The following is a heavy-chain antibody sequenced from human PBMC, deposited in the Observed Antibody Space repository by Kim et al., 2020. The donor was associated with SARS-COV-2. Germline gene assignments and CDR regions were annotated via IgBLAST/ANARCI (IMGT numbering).Heavy chain of an antibody. V-gene: IGHV1-69*13. Sequence: SVTVSCKASGGTFSSYAISWVRQAPGQGLEWMGGIIPIFGTANYAQKFQGRVTITADESTSTAYMELSSLRSEDTAVYYCARAEGYSSSWYGGFDYWGQGTLVTVSS. CDR2: IIPIFGTA. CDR1: GGTFSSYA. CDR3: ARAEGYSSSWYGGFDY. J-gene: IGHJ4*02. D-gene: IGHD6-13*01.